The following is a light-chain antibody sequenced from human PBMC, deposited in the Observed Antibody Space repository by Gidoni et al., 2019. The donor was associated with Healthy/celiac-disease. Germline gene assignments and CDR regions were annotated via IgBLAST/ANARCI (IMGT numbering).Light chain of an antibody. V-gene: IGLV1-40*01. CDR3: QSYDSSLSGYV. Sequence: QSVLTQPPAGSGAPGQRVTISCTGSSSNIGAGYDVHWYQQLPGTAPKLLIYGNSTRPSGVPDRFSGSKSGTSASLAITGLQAEDEADYYCQSYDSSLSGYVFGTGTKVTVL. J-gene: IGLJ1*01. CDR2: GNS. CDR1: SSNIGAGYD.